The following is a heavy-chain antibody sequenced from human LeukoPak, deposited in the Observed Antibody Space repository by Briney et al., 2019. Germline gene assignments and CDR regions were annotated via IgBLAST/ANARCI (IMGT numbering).Heavy chain of an antibody. D-gene: IGHD1-26*01. CDR2: INQDGSQT. CDR1: GFTFSSYS. Sequence: GGSLRLSCAASGFTFSSYSMTWVRQAPGKGLEWVAGINQDGSQTYYVDSVKGRFTISRDNAENSLYLQMSSLRVEDTAIYYCARSWLLVAATRPTDYWGQGTLVTVSS. J-gene: IGHJ4*02. CDR3: ARSWLLVAATRPTDY. V-gene: IGHV3-7*01.